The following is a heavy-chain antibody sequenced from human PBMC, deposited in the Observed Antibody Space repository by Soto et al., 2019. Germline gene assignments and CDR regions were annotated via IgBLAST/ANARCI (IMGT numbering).Heavy chain of an antibody. CDR3: ARFQYYYDSSGYYRTNYYYYGMDV. CDR1: GYSFTSYW. J-gene: IGHJ6*02. Sequence: LGESLKISCKGSGYSFTSYWIGWVRQMPGKGLEWMGIIYPGDSDTRYSPSFQGQVTISADKSISTAYLQWSSLKASDTAMYYCARFQYYYDSSGYYRTNYYYYGMDVWGQGTTVTVSS. D-gene: IGHD3-22*01. CDR2: IYPGDSDT. V-gene: IGHV5-51*01.